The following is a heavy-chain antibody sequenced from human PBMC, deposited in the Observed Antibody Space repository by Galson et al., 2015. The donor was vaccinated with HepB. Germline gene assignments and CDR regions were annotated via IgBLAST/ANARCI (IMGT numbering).Heavy chain of an antibody. CDR1: GGTFSSYA. Sequence: SVKVSCKASGGTFSSYAISWVRQAPGQGLEWMGRIIPILGIANYAQKFQGRVTITADKSTSTAYMELSSLRSEDTAVYYCASYDLEYSSSFYMDVWGKGTTVTVSS. CDR3: ASYDLEYSSSFYMDV. J-gene: IGHJ6*03. V-gene: IGHV1-69*04. CDR2: IIPILGIA. D-gene: IGHD6-6*01.